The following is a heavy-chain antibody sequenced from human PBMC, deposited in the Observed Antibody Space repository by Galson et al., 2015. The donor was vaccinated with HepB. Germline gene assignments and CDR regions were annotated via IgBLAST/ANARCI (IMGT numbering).Heavy chain of an antibody. CDR2: ISSSSSYI. Sequence: SLRLSCAASGFTFSSYSMNWVRQAPGKGLEWVSSISSSSSYIYYADSVKGRFTISRDNAKNSLYLQMNSLRAEDTAVYYCATYDSSDDYFDYWGQGTLVTVSS. CDR1: GFTFSSYS. J-gene: IGHJ4*02. CDR3: ATYDSSDDYFDY. V-gene: IGHV3-21*04. D-gene: IGHD3-22*01.